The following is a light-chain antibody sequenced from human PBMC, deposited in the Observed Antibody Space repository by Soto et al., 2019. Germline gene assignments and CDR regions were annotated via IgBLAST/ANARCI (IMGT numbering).Light chain of an antibody. CDR3: SSHAGSNSLL. J-gene: IGLJ2*01. Sequence: QSALTQPPSASGSPGQSVTISCTGTSSDVGGYKYVSWYQQHPGKAPKLMIYEVTQRPSGVPDRFSGSKSGNTASLTVSGLQAEDVADYYCSSHAGSNSLLFGGGTKVTVL. V-gene: IGLV2-8*01. CDR2: EVT. CDR1: SSDVGGYKY.